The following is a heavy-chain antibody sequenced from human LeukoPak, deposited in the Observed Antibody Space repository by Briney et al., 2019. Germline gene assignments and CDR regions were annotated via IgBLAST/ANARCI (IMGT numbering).Heavy chain of an antibody. CDR2: IYCGGST. CDR1: GFTVSSNY. D-gene: IGHD3-22*01. V-gene: IGHV3-66*01. Sequence: GGSLRLSCAASGFTVSSNYMSWVRQAPGKGLEWVSVIYCGGSTYYADSVKGRFTISRDNSKNTLYLQMNSLRAEDTAVYYCARGTYYYDSSGYYGRGYYFDYWGQGTLVTVSS. CDR3: ARGTYYYDSSGYYGRGYYFDY. J-gene: IGHJ4*02.